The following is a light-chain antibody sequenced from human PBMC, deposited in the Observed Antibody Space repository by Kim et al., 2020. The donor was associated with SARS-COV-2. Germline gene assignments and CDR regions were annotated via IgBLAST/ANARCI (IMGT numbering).Light chain of an antibody. CDR3: QAWDSSTVV. V-gene: IGLV3-1*01. Sequence: SPGQTASITCSGDKLGDKYAYWYQQRPGQSPVLVIYQDSRRPSGTPERVSGSNSGNTATLTISGTQAMDEAAYYCQAWDSSTVVFGGGTQLTVL. J-gene: IGLJ2*01. CDR2: QDS. CDR1: KLGDKY.